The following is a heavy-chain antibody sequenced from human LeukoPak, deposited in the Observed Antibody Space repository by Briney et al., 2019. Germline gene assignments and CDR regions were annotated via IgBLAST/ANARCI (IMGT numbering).Heavy chain of an antibody. CDR2: INHSGRT. CDR3: AGRVLVHRFMDI. J-gene: IGHJ6*03. V-gene: IGHV4-34*01. CDR1: GGSFSGYY. Sequence: SETLSLTCAVYGGSFSGYYWSWVRQPPGKGLEWFGEINHSGRTNYNPSLKSRVTISVDTSKNQFSLKLSFVTAADTAVYYCAGRVLVHRFMDIWGKGTTVTISS.